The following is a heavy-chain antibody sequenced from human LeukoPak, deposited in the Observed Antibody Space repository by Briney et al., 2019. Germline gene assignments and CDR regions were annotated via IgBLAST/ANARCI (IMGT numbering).Heavy chain of an antibody. J-gene: IGHJ2*01. CDR2: IYHSGST. CDR3: ARDYGDYVSWYFDL. Sequence: SGTLSLTCAVSGGSISSSNWWIWVRQPPGKGLAWIGEIYHSGSTNYNPSLKSRVTISVDKSKNQFSLKLSSVTAADTAVYYCARDYGDYVSWYFDLWGRGTLVTVSS. CDR1: GGSISSSNW. D-gene: IGHD4-17*01. V-gene: IGHV4-4*02.